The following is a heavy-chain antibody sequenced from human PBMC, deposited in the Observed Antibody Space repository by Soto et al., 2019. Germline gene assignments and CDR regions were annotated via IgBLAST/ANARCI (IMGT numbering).Heavy chain of an antibody. J-gene: IGHJ4*02. V-gene: IGHV4-31*01. Sequence: SETLSLPCTVSGGSICSGGYYWSWIRQHPGKGLEWIGLIYYSGSTSFNPSLNILVTISVDTSKNQFSLKLSSVTAADTAVYYCARAAHSSSWYVVDYWGQGTLVTVSS. CDR2: IYYSGST. D-gene: IGHD6-13*01. CDR3: ARAAHSSSWYVVDY. CDR1: GGSICSGGYY.